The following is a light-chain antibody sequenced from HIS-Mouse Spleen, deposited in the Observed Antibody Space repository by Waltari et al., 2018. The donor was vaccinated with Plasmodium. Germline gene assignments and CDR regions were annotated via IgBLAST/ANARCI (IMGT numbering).Light chain of an antibody. CDR3: SSYTSSSTLNWV. V-gene: IGLV2-14*03. Sequence: QSALTQPASVSGSPGQSITISCTGTSSDVGGYNYVSWYQQHPGKAPNLMLYDVSNRPSGVSNRFSGSKSGNTASLTISGLQAEDEADYYCSSYTSSSTLNWVFGGGTKLTVL. J-gene: IGLJ3*02. CDR1: SSDVGGYNY. CDR2: DVS.